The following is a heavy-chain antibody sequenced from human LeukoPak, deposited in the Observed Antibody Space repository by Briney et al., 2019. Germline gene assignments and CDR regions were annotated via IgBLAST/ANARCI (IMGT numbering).Heavy chain of an antibody. V-gene: IGHV4-34*01. CDR3: AAQYSGYVRLDY. Sequence: SETLSLTCAVYGGSFSDYYWSWIRQPPGKGLEWIGEISHSGSTNYNPSLKSRVTMSVDTSKNQFSLRLTSVTAADTAVYYCAAQYSGYVRLDYWGQGTLVTVSS. CDR1: GGSFSDYY. J-gene: IGHJ4*02. CDR2: ISHSGST. D-gene: IGHD5-12*01.